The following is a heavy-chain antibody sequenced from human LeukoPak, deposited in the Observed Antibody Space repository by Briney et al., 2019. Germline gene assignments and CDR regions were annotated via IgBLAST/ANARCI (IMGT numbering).Heavy chain of an antibody. CDR2: IIPIFGTA. CDR3: ARRARYYDFWSGYYEDYYYGMDV. V-gene: IGHV1-69*01. D-gene: IGHD3-3*01. J-gene: IGHJ6*02. CDR1: GGTFSSYA. Sequence: SVKVSCKASGGTFSSYAISWVRQAPGQGLEWVGGIIPIFGTANYAQKFQGRVTITADESTSTAYMELRSLRSDDTAVYYCARRARYYDFWSGYYEDYYYGMDVWGQGTTVTVSS.